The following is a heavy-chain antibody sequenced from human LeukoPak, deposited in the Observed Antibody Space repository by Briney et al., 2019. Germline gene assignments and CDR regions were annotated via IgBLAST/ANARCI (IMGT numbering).Heavy chain of an antibody. CDR3: AQLTNSSSLREWFDP. CDR1: GYTLTELS. J-gene: IGHJ5*02. D-gene: IGHD6-13*01. CDR2: FDPEDGET. Sequence: GASVKVSCKVSGYTLTELSMHWVRQAPGKGLEWMGGFDPEDGETVYAQQFQGRVSMTEDTSTDTAYMELSSLRSEDTAVYYCAQLTNSSSLREWFDPWGQGTLVTVSS. V-gene: IGHV1-24*01.